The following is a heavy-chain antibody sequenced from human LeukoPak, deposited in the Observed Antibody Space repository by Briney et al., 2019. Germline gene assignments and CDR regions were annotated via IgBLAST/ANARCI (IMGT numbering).Heavy chain of an antibody. J-gene: IGHJ6*03. CDR2: ISSSGSTI. V-gene: IGHV3-11*04. CDR3: ARETRGYDILTGKYHRGYYSYYMDV. Sequence: LSLTCAVYGGSFSGYYWSWIRQPPGKGREWVSYISSSGSTIYYADSVKGRFTISRDNAKNSLYLQMNSLRSEDTAVYYCARETRGYDILTGKYHRGYYSYYMDVWGKGTTVIVSS. D-gene: IGHD3-9*01. CDR1: GGSFSGYY.